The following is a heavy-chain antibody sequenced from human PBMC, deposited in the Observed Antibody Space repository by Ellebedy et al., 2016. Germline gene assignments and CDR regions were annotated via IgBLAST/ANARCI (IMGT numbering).Heavy chain of an antibody. CDR1: GYNFTSYD. CDR3: ERERRYCSGGYCYSGGMDV. Sequence: ASVKVSCKASGYNFTSYDINWVRQATGQGLAWMGWMNPKSGNRGYAQEFQGRFSMSRNTSTNTAYMELSRLTFEDTAVYYCERERRYCSGGYCYSGGMDVWGQGTAVSVFS. D-gene: IGHD2-15*01. V-gene: IGHV1-8*01. J-gene: IGHJ6*02. CDR2: MNPKSGNR.